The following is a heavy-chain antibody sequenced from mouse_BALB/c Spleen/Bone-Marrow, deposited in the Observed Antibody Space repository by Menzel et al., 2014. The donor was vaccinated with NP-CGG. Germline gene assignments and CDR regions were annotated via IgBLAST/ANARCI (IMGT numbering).Heavy chain of an antibody. Sequence: DVQLVESGGGLVQPGGSLKLSCAASRFTFSSYGMSWVRQTPDKRLELVATINSNGGSTYYPDSVKGRFTISRDNAKNTLYLQMSSLKSEDTAMYYCARDRYYGYAMDYWGSRNLSHRLL. CDR3: ARDRYYGYAMDY. V-gene: IGHV5-6-3*01. J-gene: IGHJ4*01. CDR1: RFTFSSYG. CDR2: INSNGGST. D-gene: IGHD1-1*01.